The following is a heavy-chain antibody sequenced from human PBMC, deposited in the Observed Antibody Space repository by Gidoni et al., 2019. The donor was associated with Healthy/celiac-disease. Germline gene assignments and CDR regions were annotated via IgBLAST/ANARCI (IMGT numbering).Heavy chain of an antibody. D-gene: IGHD5-18*01. CDR3: ARVYGGYSYRALDY. Sequence: QVQLQQWGAGLLKPSETLSLTCAVYGGSFSGYYWSWIRQPPGKGLEWIGEINHSGSTNYNPSLKSRVTISVDTSKNQFSLKLSSVTAADTAVYYCARVYGGYSYRALDYWGQGTLVTVSS. J-gene: IGHJ4*02. CDR2: INHSGST. CDR1: GGSFSGYY. V-gene: IGHV4-34*01.